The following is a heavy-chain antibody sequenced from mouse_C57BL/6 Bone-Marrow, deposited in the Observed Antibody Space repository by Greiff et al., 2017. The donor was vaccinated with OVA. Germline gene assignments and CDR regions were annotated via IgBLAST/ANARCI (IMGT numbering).Heavy chain of an antibody. CDR3: ARPSTGTFAY. Sequence: EVNLVESGGDLVKPGGSLKLSCAASGFTFSSYGMSWVRQTPDKRLEWVATISSGGSYTYYPDSVKGRFTISRDNAKNTLYLQMSSLKSEDTAMYYCARPSTGTFAYWGQGTLVTVSA. V-gene: IGHV5-6*01. CDR2: ISSGGSYT. D-gene: IGHD4-1*02. J-gene: IGHJ3*01. CDR1: GFTFSSYG.